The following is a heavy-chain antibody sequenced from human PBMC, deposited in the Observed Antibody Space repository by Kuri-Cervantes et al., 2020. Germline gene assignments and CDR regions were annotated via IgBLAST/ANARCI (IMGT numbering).Heavy chain of an antibody. CDR2: ISSSSSYI. CDR3: ARAGPELLLYYFDY. D-gene: IGHD3-10*01. Sequence: GGSLRLSCEASGFTFSYYWMNWVRQAPGKGLEWVSSISSSSSYIYYADSVKGRFTISRDNAKNSLYLQMNSLRAEDTAVYYCARAGPELLLYYFDYWGQGTLVTVSS. V-gene: IGHV3-21*01. CDR1: GFTFSYYW. J-gene: IGHJ4*02.